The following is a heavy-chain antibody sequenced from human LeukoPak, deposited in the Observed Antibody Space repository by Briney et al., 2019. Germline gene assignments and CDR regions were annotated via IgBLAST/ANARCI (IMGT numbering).Heavy chain of an antibody. V-gene: IGHV3-30*01. Sequence: PGGSLRLSCAASGFTFSSYAMHWVLQAPGKGLEWVAVISYDGSNKYYADSVKGRFTISRDNSKNTLYLQMNSLRAEDTAVYYCARAAYRYCSSTSCYTADYWGQGTLVTVSS. J-gene: IGHJ4*02. CDR3: ARAAYRYCSSTSCYTADY. CDR2: ISYDGSNK. CDR1: GFTFSSYA. D-gene: IGHD2-2*02.